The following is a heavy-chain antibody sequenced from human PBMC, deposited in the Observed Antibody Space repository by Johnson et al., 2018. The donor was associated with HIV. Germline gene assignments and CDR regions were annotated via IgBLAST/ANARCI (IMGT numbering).Heavy chain of an antibody. CDR1: GFTFSTYA. J-gene: IGHJ3*02. CDR2: ISYDGSKK. D-gene: IGHD1-7*01. V-gene: IGHV3-30-3*01. Sequence: VQLVESGGGVVQPGRSLRLSCAASGFTFSTYAMHWVRQAPGKGLEWVAVISYDGSKKYYADSVKGRFTISRDNSKNTLYLQMNSLKTEDTAVYYCWIIGTTRHDAFDIWGRGTMVTVSS. CDR3: WIIGTTRHDAFDI.